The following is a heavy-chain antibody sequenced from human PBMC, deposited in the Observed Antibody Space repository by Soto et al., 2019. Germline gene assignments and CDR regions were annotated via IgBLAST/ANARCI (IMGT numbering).Heavy chain of an antibody. Sequence: QVQLVQSGAEVKKTGASVKVSCKASGYTFIGYYIHWVRQAPGQGLEWMGWINPNSGGTNYAQRFQGWVTMTGDRSISTANMERSRLKSDDTAVYYCARVGGGLASLGYYGMDVWGQGTTVTVSS. V-gene: IGHV1-2*04. J-gene: IGHJ6*02. CDR3: ARVGGGLASLGYYGMDV. CDR1: GYTFIGYY. D-gene: IGHD3-10*01. CDR2: INPNSGGT.